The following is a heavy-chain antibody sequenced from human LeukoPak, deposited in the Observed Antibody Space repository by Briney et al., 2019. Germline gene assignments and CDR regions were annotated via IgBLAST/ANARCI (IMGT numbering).Heavy chain of an antibody. V-gene: IGHV1-2*02. CDR2: INPNSGGT. J-gene: IGHJ3*02. Sequence: ASVKVSCKASGYTFTGYYMHWVRQPPGQGREWVGLINPNSGGTNYAHTFQGRVTMTRHTTLSTAYMELSRLRSDDTAVYYCARGDTIFGVVIIRVRKAFDIWGQGTMVTVSS. CDR1: GYTFTGYY. CDR3: ARGDTIFGVVIIRVRKAFDI. D-gene: IGHD3-3*01.